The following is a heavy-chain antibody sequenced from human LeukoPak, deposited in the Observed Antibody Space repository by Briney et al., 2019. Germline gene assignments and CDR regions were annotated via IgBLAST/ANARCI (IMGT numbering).Heavy chain of an antibody. D-gene: IGHD6-6*01. CDR2: ISSSSSTI. CDR3: AREARSGPREFDP. J-gene: IGHJ5*02. V-gene: IGHV3-48*01. Sequence: PGGSLRLSCAASGFTFSSYSMNWVRQAPGTGLEWVSYISSSSSTIYYADSVKGRFTISRDNAKNSLYLQMNSLRAEDTAVYYCAREARSGPREFDPWGQGTLVTVSS. CDR1: GFTFSSYS.